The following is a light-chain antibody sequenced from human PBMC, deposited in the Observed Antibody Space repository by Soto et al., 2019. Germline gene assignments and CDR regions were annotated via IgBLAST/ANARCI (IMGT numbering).Light chain of an antibody. CDR2: DVS. J-gene: IGLJ1*01. Sequence: QSALTQPRSVSGSPGQSVTISCTGTTSNFVGDKDVAWYQQHPGKAPRLMIYDVSKRPSGVPDRFSGSKSGNTASLTISGLQAEDEADYYCCSYVGNYIYVFGTGTKVTVL. CDR1: TSNFVGDKD. V-gene: IGLV2-11*01. CDR3: CSYVGNYIYV.